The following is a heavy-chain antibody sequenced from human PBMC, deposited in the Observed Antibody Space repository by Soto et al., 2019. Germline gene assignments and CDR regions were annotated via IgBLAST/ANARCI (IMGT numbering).Heavy chain of an antibody. CDR3: ARDPLAYYDILTGSAFDI. V-gene: IGHV3-64*01. D-gene: IGHD3-9*01. CDR2: ISSNGGST. Sequence: GGSLRLSCAASGFTFSSYAMHWVRQAPGKGLEYVSAISSNGGSTYYANSVKGRFTISRDNSKNTLYLQMGSLRAEDMAVYYYARDPLAYYDILTGSAFDIWGQGTMVTVSS. J-gene: IGHJ3*02. CDR1: GFTFSSYA.